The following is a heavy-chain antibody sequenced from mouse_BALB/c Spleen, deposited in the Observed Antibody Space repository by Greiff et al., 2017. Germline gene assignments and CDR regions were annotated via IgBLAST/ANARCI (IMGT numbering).Heavy chain of an antibody. V-gene: IGHV1-20*02. Sequence: VQLQQSGPELVKPGASVKISCKASGYSFTGYFMNWVMQSHGKSLEWIGRINPYNGDTFYNQKFKGKATLTVDKSSSTAHMELRSLASEDSAVYYCARSGLRLPPYYAMDYWGQGTSVTVSS. CDR3: ARSGLRLPPYYAMDY. J-gene: IGHJ4*01. CDR2: INPYNGDT. D-gene: IGHD1-2*01. CDR1: GYSFTGYF.